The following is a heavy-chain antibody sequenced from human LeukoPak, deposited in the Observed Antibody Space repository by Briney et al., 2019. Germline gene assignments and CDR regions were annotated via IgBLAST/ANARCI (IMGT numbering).Heavy chain of an antibody. V-gene: IGHV4-30-4*01. J-gene: IGHJ4*02. D-gene: IGHD3-3*01. Sequence: SQTLSLTCTVSGGSISSGDYYWSWIRQPPGKGLEWIGYIYYSGSTYYNPSLKSRVTISVDTSKNQFSLKLSSVTAADTAVYYCARGPNDYDFWSGYSEQFDYWGQGTLVTVSS. CDR3: ARGPNDYDFWSGYSEQFDY. CDR1: GGSISSGDYY. CDR2: IYYSGST.